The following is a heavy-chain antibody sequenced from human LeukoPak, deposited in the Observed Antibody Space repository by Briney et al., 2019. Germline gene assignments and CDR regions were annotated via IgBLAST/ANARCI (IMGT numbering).Heavy chain of an antibody. CDR2: ISGSGGST. J-gene: IGHJ6*03. D-gene: IGHD3-3*01. V-gene: IGHV3-23*01. CDR3: AKVGVFGEHYYYYMDV. Sequence: GGSLRLSCAASGFTFSSYAMSWVRQAPGKGLEWVSAISGSGGSTYYADSVKGRFTISRDNSKNTLYLQMNSLRAEDTAVYYCAKVGVFGEHYYYYMDVWGKGTTVTVSS. CDR1: GFTFSSYA.